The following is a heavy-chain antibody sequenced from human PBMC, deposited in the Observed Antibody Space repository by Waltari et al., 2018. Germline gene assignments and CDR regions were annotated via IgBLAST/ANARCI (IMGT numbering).Heavy chain of an antibody. V-gene: IGHV3-9*01. Sequence: EVQLVESGGGLVQPGRSLRLSCAASGFTFDDYAMHWVRQAPGKGLEWVSGISWNSGSIGYADSVKGRFTISRDNAKNSLYLQMNSLRAEDTAVYYCARDPHDYGDHEGVDIWGQGTMVTVSS. CDR2: ISWNSGSI. J-gene: IGHJ3*02. CDR3: ARDPHDYGDHEGVDI. D-gene: IGHD4-17*01. CDR1: GFTFDDYA.